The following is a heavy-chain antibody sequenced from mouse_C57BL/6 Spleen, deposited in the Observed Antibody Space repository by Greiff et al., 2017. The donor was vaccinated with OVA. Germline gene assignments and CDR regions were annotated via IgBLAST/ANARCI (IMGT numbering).Heavy chain of an antibody. CDR3: ATLITTVVEDYFDY. CDR2: IDHSDSYT. CDR1: GYTFTSYW. D-gene: IGHD1-1*01. J-gene: IGHJ2*01. Sequence: QVQLQQPGAELVMPGASVKLSCKASGYTFTSYWMYWVKQRPGQGLEWIGEIDHSDSYTNYNQKFKGKSTLTVDKSSSTAYMQLSSLTSEDSAVYYCATLITTVVEDYFDYWGQGTTLTVSS. V-gene: IGHV1-69*01.